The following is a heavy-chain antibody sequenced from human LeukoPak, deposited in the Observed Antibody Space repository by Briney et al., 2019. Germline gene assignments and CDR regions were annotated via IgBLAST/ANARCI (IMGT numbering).Heavy chain of an antibody. CDR2: INHSGST. V-gene: IGHV4-34*01. CDR1: GGSFGGYH. D-gene: IGHD1-26*01. Sequence: PSETLSLTCAVYGGSFGGYHWSWIRQPPGKGLEWIGEINHSGSTNYNPSLKGRVTISVDTSKNQFSLKLSSVTAADTAVYYCARGSGGSYYPSWFDPWGQGTLVTVSS. J-gene: IGHJ5*02. CDR3: ARGSGGSYYPSWFDP.